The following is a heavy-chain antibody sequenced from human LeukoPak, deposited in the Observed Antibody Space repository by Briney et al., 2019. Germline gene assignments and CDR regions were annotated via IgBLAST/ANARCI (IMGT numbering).Heavy chain of an antibody. J-gene: IGHJ4*02. D-gene: IGHD6-19*01. CDR3: ARDRVAVAGPEFDY. CDR1: GYTFTGYY. V-gene: IGHV1-2*02. Sequence: ASVKVSCKASGYTFTGYYMNWVRQAPGQGLEWMGWINPKSGDTNYAQKFQGRVTMTRDTSISTAYMELSSLRSEDTAVYYCARDRVAVAGPEFDYWGQGTLVTVSS. CDR2: INPKSGDT.